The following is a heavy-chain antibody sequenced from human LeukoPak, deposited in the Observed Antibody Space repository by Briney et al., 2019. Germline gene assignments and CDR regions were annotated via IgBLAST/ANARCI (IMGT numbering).Heavy chain of an antibody. J-gene: IGHJ4*02. Sequence: QPGGTLRLSCAASGFTFSSHGMNWVRQAPGKGLEWVSGISPNGVITYYADSVKGRFTISRDNSKRTGYLQMNSLRPEDTAVYYCAKDDAWLQFGDWGRGTLVTVSS. V-gene: IGHV3-23*01. CDR3: AKDDAWLQFGD. CDR1: GFTFSSHG. D-gene: IGHD5-24*01. CDR2: ISPNGVIT.